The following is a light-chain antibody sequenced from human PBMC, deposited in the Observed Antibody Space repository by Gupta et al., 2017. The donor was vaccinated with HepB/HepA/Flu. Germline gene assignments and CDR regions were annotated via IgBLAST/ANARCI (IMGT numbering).Light chain of an antibody. Sequence: EIVLTQSPGTLSLSPRERATLSCRASQSVSSSYLAWYQQKPGQAPRLLIYGASSRATGIPDRFSGSGSGTDFTLTISRLEPVDFAVYYCQQYGSSPSITFGQGTRLEIK. J-gene: IGKJ5*01. V-gene: IGKV3-20*01. CDR3: QQYGSSPSIT. CDR2: GAS. CDR1: QSVSSSY.